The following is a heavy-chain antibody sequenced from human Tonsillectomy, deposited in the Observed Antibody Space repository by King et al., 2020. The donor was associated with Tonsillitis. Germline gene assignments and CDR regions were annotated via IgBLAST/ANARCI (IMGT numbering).Heavy chain of an antibody. CDR2: IRNKRNRYST. Sequence: VQLVESGGGLVQPGRSLRLSCAASGFTFSDHHMDWVRQAPGKGLEWVGRIRNKRNRYSTEYGASVRGRFTISRDESKNSLYLQMNSLKTEDTAVDYCVRVNYYDGRGYSLDAFDIWGQGTMVIVSS. CDR1: GFTFSDHH. V-gene: IGHV3-72*01. CDR3: VRVNYYDGRGYSLDAFDI. D-gene: IGHD3-22*01. J-gene: IGHJ3*02.